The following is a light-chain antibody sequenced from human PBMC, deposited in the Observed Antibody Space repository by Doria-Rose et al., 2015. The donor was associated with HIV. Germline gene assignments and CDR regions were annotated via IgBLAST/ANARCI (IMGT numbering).Light chain of an antibody. V-gene: IGKV3-20*01. Sequence: QSPGTLSLSPGERATLSCRASQSFSSTYLAWYQQKPGQAPSLLIYDGSTRATGIPDRFSASGSGTDFTLTINRLEPEDFALYYCYQYGTSWTFGQGTKVEI. CDR1: QSFSSTY. CDR3: YQYGTSWT. CDR2: DGS. J-gene: IGKJ1*01.